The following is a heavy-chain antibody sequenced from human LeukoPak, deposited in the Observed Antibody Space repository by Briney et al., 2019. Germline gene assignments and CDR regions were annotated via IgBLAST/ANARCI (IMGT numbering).Heavy chain of an antibody. J-gene: IGHJ4*02. CDR2: ISSSSSYI. Sequence: PGGSLRLSCAASRFTFSSYSMNWVRQAPGKGLEWVSSISSSSSYIYYADSVKGRFTISRDNAKNSLYLQMNSLRAEDTAVYYCACTTEGGSEINFDYWGQGTLVTVSS. D-gene: IGHD1-26*01. V-gene: IGHV3-21*01. CDR1: RFTFSSYS. CDR3: ACTTEGGSEINFDY.